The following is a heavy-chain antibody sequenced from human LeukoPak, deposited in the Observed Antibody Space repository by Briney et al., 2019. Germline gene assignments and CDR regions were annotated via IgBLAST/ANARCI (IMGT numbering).Heavy chain of an antibody. CDR1: GFTFTTYW. CDR2: INTDGRVT. J-gene: IGHJ4*02. Sequence: AGPLRLSCAASGFTFTTYWMHWVRQVPGKGLVWVARINTDGRVTTYADYVKGRFTVSRDNAENTVYLQMNDLRPEDTAVYYCIRETHVGLHLEYWGQGTLATVAS. V-gene: IGHV3-74*03. CDR3: IRETHVGLHLEY. D-gene: IGHD3-10*02.